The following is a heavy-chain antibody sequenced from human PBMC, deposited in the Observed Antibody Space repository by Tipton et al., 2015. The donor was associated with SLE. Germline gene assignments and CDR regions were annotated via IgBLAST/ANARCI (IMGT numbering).Heavy chain of an antibody. V-gene: IGHV3-30*18. CDR1: GFTFRTYG. J-gene: IGHJ4*02. CDR3: AKDGGPVVVVAATLDY. Sequence: SLRLSCAASGFTFRTYGMHWVRQAPGKGLEWVAVISYDGSNKYYADSVKGRFTISRDNSKNTLYLQLNSLRAEDTAVYYCAKDGGPVVVVAATLDYWGQGTLVTVSS. D-gene: IGHD2-15*01. CDR2: ISYDGSNK.